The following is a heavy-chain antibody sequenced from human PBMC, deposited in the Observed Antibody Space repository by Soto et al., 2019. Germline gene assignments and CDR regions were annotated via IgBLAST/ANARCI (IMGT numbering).Heavy chain of an antibody. CDR2: INHSGST. CDR1: CGSFSGYY. Sequence: PSETLSLTCAVYCGSFSGYYWSWIRQPPGKGLEWIGEINHSGSTNYNPSLKSRVTISVDTSKNQFSLKLSSVTAADTAVYYCAREGHDFWSGYYIPYYFDYWGQGTLVTVSS. J-gene: IGHJ4*02. CDR3: AREGHDFWSGYYIPYYFDY. D-gene: IGHD3-3*01. V-gene: IGHV4-34*01.